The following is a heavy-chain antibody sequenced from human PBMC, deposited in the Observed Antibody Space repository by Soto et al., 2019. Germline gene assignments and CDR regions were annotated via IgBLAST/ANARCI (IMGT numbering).Heavy chain of an antibody. CDR1: GFTFDDYA. CDR2: ISWNSGSI. J-gene: IGHJ6*02. V-gene: IGHV3-9*01. Sequence: PGGSLRLSCAASGFTFDDYAMHWVRQAPGKGLEWVSGISWNSGSIGYADSVKGRFTISRDNAKNSLYLQMNSLRDEDTAVYYCARSGCAPCGMDVWGQGTTVTVSS. D-gene: IGHD2-15*01. CDR3: ARSGCAPCGMDV.